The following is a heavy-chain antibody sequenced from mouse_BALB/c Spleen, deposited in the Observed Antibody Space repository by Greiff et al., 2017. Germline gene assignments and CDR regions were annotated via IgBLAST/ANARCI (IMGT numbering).Heavy chain of an antibody. V-gene: IGHV1S81*02. CDR2: INPSNGRT. D-gene: IGHD2-3*01. CDR1: GYTFTSYW. CDR3: ARYDGYYNWYFDV. Sequence: VQLQQSGAELVKPGASVKLSCKASGYTFTSYWMHWVKQRPGQGLEWIGEINPSNGRTNYNEKFKSKATLTVDKSSSTAYMQLSSLTSEDSAVYYCARYDGYYNWYFDVWGAGTTVTVSS. J-gene: IGHJ1*01.